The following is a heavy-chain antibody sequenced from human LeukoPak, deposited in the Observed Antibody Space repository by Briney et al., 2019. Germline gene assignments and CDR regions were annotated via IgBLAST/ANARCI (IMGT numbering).Heavy chain of an antibody. CDR1: GFAFSTYD. CDR2: ISGGSTYI. D-gene: IGHD1-26*01. Sequence: GGSLRLSCTASGFAFSTYDMNWVRQAPGKGLEWVSSISGGSTYIYYIDSVKGRFTISRDNAENSLYLQMESLSAEGTAVYYCARESGIMVGDYYYYYMDVWGIGTTVTVSS. J-gene: IGHJ6*03. V-gene: IGHV3-21*01. CDR3: ARESGIMVGDYYYYYMDV.